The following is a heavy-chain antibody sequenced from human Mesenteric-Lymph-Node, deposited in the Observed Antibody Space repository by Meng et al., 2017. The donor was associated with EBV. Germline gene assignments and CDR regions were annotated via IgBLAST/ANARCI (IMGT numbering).Heavy chain of an antibody. D-gene: IGHD2/OR15-2a*01. CDR1: GGSISSSSYY. V-gene: IGHV4-39*07. CDR3: ARTSKHWYFDL. CDR2: IYYSGNT. J-gene: IGHJ2*01. Sequence: QVQLQESGPGLVKPSETLSLTCTVSGGSISSSSYYWGWIRQPPGKGLEWIGSIYYSGNTYYNPSLKSRVTISVDTSKNQFSLKLSSVTAADTAVYYCARTSKHWYFDLWGRGTLVTVSS.